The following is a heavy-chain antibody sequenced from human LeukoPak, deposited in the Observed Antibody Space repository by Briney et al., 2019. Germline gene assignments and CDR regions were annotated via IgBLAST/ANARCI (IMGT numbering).Heavy chain of an antibody. CDR2: ISGSSDYI. V-gene: IGHV3-21*01. J-gene: IGHJ6*02. CDR1: GFTFSDYT. CDR3: AREIGGRAQRLPPDYYGLDV. D-gene: IGHD6-25*01. Sequence: PGGSLRLSCAASGFTFSDYTMNWVRQAPGKGLEWVSSISGSSDYIYDADSVKGRFTISRDNAKNSLYLQMNSLRAEDTAVYYCAREIGGRAQRLPPDYYGLDVWGQGTTVTVSS.